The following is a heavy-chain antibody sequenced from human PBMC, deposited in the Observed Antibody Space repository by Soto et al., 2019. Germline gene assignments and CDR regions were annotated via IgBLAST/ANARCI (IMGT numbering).Heavy chain of an antibody. CDR3: AKPLIEVWKDYYYYGMDV. Sequence: AGGSLRLSCAASGFTFSSYAMSWVRQAPGKGLEWVSAISGSGGSTYYADSVKGRFTISRDNSKNTLYLQMNSLRAEDTAVYYCAKPLIEVWKDYYYYGMDVWGQGTTVTVSS. D-gene: IGHD1-1*01. CDR1: GFTFSSYA. J-gene: IGHJ6*02. V-gene: IGHV3-23*01. CDR2: ISGSGGST.